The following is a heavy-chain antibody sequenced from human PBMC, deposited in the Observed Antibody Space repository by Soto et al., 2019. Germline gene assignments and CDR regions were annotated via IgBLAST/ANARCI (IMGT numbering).Heavy chain of an antibody. D-gene: IGHD6-13*01. Sequence: QVQLQESGPGLVKPSQTLSLTCTVSGGSITSDGYYWSWIRQHPGKGLEWIAYMYYSGSTYYNPSLECRVTRSGDTSMNQCSLNLRSVTAADTAVYYCARGQYSSTWAYFYYWGQGALVTVSS. J-gene: IGHJ4*02. CDR1: GGSITSDGYY. CDR3: ARGQYSSTWAYFYY. CDR2: MYYSGST. V-gene: IGHV4-31*03.